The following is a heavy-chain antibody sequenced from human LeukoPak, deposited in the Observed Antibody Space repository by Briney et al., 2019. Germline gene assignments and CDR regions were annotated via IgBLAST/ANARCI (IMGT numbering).Heavy chain of an antibody. CDR3: AKEYCSNSVCHSLDY. CDR2: ISYDGSNK. CDR1: GFTFSSSG. Sequence: GESLRLSCAASGFTFSSSGMHWVRQAPGKGLEWVAVISYDGSNKYYADSVKGRFTFSRDNSKNTLYLQMNSLRAEDTAVYYCAKEYCSNSVCHSLDYWGQGTLVTVSS. V-gene: IGHV3-30*18. D-gene: IGHD2-8*01. J-gene: IGHJ4*02.